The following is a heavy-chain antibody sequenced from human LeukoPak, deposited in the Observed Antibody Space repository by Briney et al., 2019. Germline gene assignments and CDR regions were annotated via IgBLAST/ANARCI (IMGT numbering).Heavy chain of an antibody. J-gene: IGHJ6*02. V-gene: IGHV3-30-3*01. CDR3: ARVRGDIVVVPAGLYGMDV. CDR1: GFTFSSYA. Sequence: GGSLRLSCAASGFTFSSYAMHWVRQAPGKGLEWVAVISYDGSNKYYADSVKGRSTISRDNSKNTLYLQMNSLRAEDTAVYYCARVRGDIVVVPAGLYGMDVWGQGTTVTVSS. D-gene: IGHD2-2*01. CDR2: ISYDGSNK.